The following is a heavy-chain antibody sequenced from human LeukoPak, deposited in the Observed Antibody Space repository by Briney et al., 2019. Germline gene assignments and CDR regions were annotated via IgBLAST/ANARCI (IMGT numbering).Heavy chain of an antibody. CDR2: SSAYNGNT. Sequence: ASVTVSLKSSGYTFISYGISWVRQAPGQGLEWMGWSSAYNGNTNYAQKLQGRVTMTTDTSTSTAYMELRSLRSDDTAVYYCARVVGATTQNCFDYWGQGTLVTVSS. CDR1: GYTFISYG. CDR3: ARVVGATTQNCFDY. V-gene: IGHV1-18*01. J-gene: IGHJ4*02. D-gene: IGHD1-26*01.